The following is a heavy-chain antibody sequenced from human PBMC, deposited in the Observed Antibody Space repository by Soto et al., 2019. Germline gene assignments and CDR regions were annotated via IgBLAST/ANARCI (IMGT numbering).Heavy chain of an antibody. V-gene: IGHV1-8*01. CDR2: MNPNSGNT. Sequence: ASVEVSCKASGYTFTSCDINWVRQATGQGLEWMGWMNPNSGNTGYAQKFQGRVTMTRNTSISTAYMELSSLRSEDTAVYYCAGLVVAATLNHYYYGMDVWGQGTTVTVSS. CDR1: GYTFTSCD. D-gene: IGHD2-15*01. J-gene: IGHJ6*02. CDR3: AGLVVAATLNHYYYGMDV.